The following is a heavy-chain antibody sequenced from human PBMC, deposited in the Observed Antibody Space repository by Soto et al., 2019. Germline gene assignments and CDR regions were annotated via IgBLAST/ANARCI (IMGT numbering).Heavy chain of an antibody. Sequence: EVQLLESGGALVQPGGSLRLSCAASGFTYSDYAMTWARQAPGKGLEWVSSLSGSGGSTYYADSVKGRFTISRDNSRNTVYLQMNSLRADDTAVYYCARTVAGDYWGQGILVTVSS. V-gene: IGHV3-23*01. CDR2: LSGSGGST. J-gene: IGHJ4*02. CDR3: ARTVAGDY. CDR1: GFTYSDYA. D-gene: IGHD6-19*01.